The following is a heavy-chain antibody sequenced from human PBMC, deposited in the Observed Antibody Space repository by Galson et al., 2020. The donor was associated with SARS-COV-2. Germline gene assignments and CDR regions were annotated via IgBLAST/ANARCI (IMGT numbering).Heavy chain of an antibody. D-gene: IGHD3-22*01. CDR1: GLTFSNYA. CDR2: IGGSGGST. CDR3: AKRDDSSGYPYYFDY. J-gene: IGHJ4*02. Sequence: GESLKISCAASGLTFSNYAMSWVRQAPGKGLEWVSAIGGSGGSTYYADSVKGLFTISRDNSKNTLYLQMNSLRAEDTAVYYCAKRDDSSGYPYYFDYWGQGTLVTVSS. V-gene: IGHV3-23*01.